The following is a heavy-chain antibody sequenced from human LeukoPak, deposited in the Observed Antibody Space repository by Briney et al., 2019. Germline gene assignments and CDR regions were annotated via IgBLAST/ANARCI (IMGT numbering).Heavy chain of an antibody. D-gene: IGHD3-3*02. V-gene: IGHV3-66*02. CDR3: ARVHFWSGYYLDY. CDR1: GFTVSSNY. J-gene: IGHJ4*02. Sequence: GGSLRLSCAASGFTVSSNYMSWVRQAPGKGLEWVSVIYSGGSTYYADSVKGRFTISRDNSKNTLYLQMNSLGAEDTAVYYCARVHFWSGYYLDYWGQGTLVTVSS. CDR2: IYSGGST.